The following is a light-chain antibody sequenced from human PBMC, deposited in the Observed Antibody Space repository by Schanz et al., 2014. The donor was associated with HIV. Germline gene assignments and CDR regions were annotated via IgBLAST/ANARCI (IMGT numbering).Light chain of an antibody. Sequence: EIVLTQSPGTLSLSPGERATLSCRASQSVSGDYFAWYQQKPGQAPRLLIYGTSTRATGIPARFSGSGSGTEFTLTISSLQSEDFAVYYCQQYDKWPTFGQGTRLDIK. CDR3: QQYDKWPT. CDR1: QSVSGD. CDR2: GTS. V-gene: IGKV3-15*01. J-gene: IGKJ5*01.